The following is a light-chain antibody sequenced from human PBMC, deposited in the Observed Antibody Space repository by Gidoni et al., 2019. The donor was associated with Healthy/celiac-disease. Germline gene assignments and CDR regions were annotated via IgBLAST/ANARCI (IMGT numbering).Light chain of an antibody. CDR3: SSYTSSSVV. J-gene: IGLJ2*01. Sequence: QSALTQPASVSGSPGQSHTISCTGPSSDVGGYNYFSWYQQHPGKAPKLMIYEVSNRPSGVSNRFSGSKSGNTASLTISGLQAEDEADYYCSSYTSSSVVFGGGTKLTVL. CDR1: SSDVGGYNY. V-gene: IGLV2-14*01. CDR2: EVS.